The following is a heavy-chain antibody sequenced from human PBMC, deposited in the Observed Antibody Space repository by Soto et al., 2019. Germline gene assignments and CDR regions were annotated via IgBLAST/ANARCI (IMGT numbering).Heavy chain of an antibody. CDR2: ISAYNGNT. J-gene: IGHJ5*02. V-gene: IGHV1-18*01. CDR3: ARVVQPTVTTNNWFDP. Sequence: QVQLVQSGAEVKKPGASVKVSCKASGYTFTSYGISWVRQAPGQELEWLGWISAYNGNTNYAQKLQGRVTMTTDTSTSTAYMELRSLRSDDTAVYYCARVVQPTVTTNNWFDPWGQGTLVTVSS. CDR1: GYTFTSYG. D-gene: IGHD4-17*01.